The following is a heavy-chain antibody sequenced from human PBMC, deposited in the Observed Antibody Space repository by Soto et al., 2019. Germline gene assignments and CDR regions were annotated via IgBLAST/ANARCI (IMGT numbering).Heavy chain of an antibody. J-gene: IGHJ4*02. CDR2: IYYSGST. V-gene: IGHV4-59*08. Sequence: PSETLSLTCTVSGGSLSSYYWSWIRQPPGKGLEWIGYIYYSGSTNYNPSLKSRVTISVDTSKNQFSLKLSSVTAADTAEYYCARMTCSGCDCLPTSFDYWGQGTLDPVSS. CDR1: GGSLSSYY. D-gene: IGHD2-21*02. CDR3: ARMTCSGCDCLPTSFDY.